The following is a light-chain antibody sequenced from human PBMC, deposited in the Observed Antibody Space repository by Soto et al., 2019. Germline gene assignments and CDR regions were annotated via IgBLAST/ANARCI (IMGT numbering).Light chain of an antibody. CDR1: QSISSW. Sequence: DIQMTQSPSTLSASVGDRVTITCRASQSISSWLAWYQQKPGKAPKLLIYKASSLESGVPSRFSGSGSGTEFTLTISSLQPDDFATYYCQQPRRLGQGTKVDIK. CDR3: QQPRR. V-gene: IGKV1-5*03. J-gene: IGKJ1*01. CDR2: KAS.